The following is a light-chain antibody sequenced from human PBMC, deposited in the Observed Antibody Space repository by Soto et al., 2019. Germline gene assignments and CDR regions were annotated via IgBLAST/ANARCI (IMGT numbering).Light chain of an antibody. Sequence: DIQLTQSPSSLSASVGDRVTITCRASQHISSHLNWFQQKPGKAPRLLIYAGSRLLGGVPLRFSASESGTDSTLTISSLQPEYFATYFCQKSYTIPLTVGLGTRVEI. CDR2: AGS. CDR1: QHISSH. CDR3: QKSYTIPLT. V-gene: IGKV1-39*01. J-gene: IGKJ1*01.